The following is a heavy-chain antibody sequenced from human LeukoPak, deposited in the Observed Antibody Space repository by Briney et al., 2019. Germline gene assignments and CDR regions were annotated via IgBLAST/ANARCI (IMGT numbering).Heavy chain of an antibody. CDR3: ARERDYGDYGWYFDL. Sequence: ASVKVSCKASGFSFTSYGISWVRQAPGQGLEWMGWISAYNGDANYAQRLQGRVTMTTDTSTSTAYMELRSLRSDDTAVYYCARERDYGDYGWYFDLWGRGTLVTVSS. CDR1: GFSFTSYG. CDR2: ISAYNGDA. V-gene: IGHV1-18*01. J-gene: IGHJ2*01. D-gene: IGHD4-17*01.